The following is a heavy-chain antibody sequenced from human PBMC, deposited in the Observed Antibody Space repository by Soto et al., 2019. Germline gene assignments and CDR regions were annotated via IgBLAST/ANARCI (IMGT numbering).Heavy chain of an antibody. CDR1: SVNFG. V-gene: IGHV4-61*01. CDR3: ARGGESSVAARPYYYYYMDV. Sequence: SVNFGGRWIRQKKRQGLEWIGYIYNRGTTSYNPSLKSRVTISVDTSKNQFSLKLSSVTAADTAVYYCARGGESSVAARPYYYYYMDVWGKGTSVTVSS. CDR2: IYNRGTT. J-gene: IGHJ6*03. D-gene: IGHD6-6*01.